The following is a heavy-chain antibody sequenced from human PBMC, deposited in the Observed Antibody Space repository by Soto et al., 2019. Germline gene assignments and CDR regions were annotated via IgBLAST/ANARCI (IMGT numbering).Heavy chain of an antibody. V-gene: IGHV1-69*13. CDR2: IIPIFGTA. Sequence: SVKVSCKASGGTFSSYAISWVRQAPGQGLEWMGGIIPIFGTANYAQKFQGRVTITADESTSTAYMELSSLRSEDTAVYYCATSRITIFGVVIGSPDAFDIWGQGTMVTVSS. CDR3: ATSRITIFGVVIGSPDAFDI. J-gene: IGHJ3*02. D-gene: IGHD3-3*01. CDR1: GGTFSSYA.